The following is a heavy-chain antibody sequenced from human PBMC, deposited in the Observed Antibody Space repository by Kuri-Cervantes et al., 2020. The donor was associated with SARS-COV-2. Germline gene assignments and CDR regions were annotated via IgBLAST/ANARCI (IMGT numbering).Heavy chain of an antibody. CDR1: GFSLSTSGVG. D-gene: IGHD3-3*01. CDR2: IYWNDDK. V-gene: IGHV2-5*01. J-gene: IGHJ4*02. CDR3: AHQGVLLGWVLYGGDTYTSREYSDY. Sequence: SGPTLVKPTQTLTLTCTFSGFSLSTSGVGVGWIRQPPGKALEWLAIIYWNDDKRYSPSLQNRLTITKDTSKNQVVLTMTNMDPVDTATYYSAHQGVLLGWVLYGGDTYTSREYSDYWGQGTLVTVSS.